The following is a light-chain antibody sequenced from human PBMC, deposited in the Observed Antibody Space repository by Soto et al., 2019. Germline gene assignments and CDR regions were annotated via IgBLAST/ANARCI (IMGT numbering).Light chain of an antibody. CDR1: QSISTY. CDR3: QHSYNTPRT. J-gene: IGKJ2*01. V-gene: IGKV1-39*01. CDR2: GAS. Sequence: DLQMTQSPSSLSASIGDRVTITCRASQSISTYLNWYQQRPGKAPKLLIYGASNLQSGVPSRFGGSGSGTDFTLTISSLQPEDFATYYCQHSYNTPRTFGQGTKLEI.